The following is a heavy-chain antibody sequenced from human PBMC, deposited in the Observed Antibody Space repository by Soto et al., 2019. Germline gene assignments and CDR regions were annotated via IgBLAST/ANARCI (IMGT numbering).Heavy chain of an antibody. Sequence: QVQLQESGPGLVKPSETLSLTCTVSGGSISSYNWSWIRQPPGKGLEWIGYIYYSGSTNYNPSLKSRVTISVDTSKNQFSLKLSSVTAADTAVYYCASILHGYGTRHFDYWGQGTLVTVSS. J-gene: IGHJ4*02. V-gene: IGHV4-59*01. CDR2: IYYSGST. CDR3: ASILHGYGTRHFDY. CDR1: GGSISSYN. D-gene: IGHD4-17*01.